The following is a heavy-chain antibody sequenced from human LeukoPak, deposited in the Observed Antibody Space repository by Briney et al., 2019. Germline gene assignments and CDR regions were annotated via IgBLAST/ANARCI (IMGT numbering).Heavy chain of an antibody. D-gene: IGHD4-11*01. Sequence: EASVKVSCLASGYTFTGYYIHWVRQAPGQGREWMGWINPNSGGTNYAQKFQGTVTMTRDTSLSTAYLEPNRRRSDDPAWYYWARLEYTTVTNWLDPWGQGTLVTVSS. J-gene: IGHJ5*02. CDR2: INPNSGGT. CDR3: ARLEYTTVTNWLDP. V-gene: IGHV1-2*02. CDR1: GYTFTGYY.